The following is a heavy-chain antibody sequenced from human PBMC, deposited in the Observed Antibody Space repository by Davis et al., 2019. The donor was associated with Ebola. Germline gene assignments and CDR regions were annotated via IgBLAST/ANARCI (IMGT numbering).Heavy chain of an antibody. CDR3: ARAAGSTTLTAPSMDV. V-gene: IGHV3-11*01. D-gene: IGHD4-17*01. CDR2: ISGGGRTI. CDR1: GFTFSAYY. Sequence: GGSLRLSCAASGFTFSAYYMSWIRQAPGKGLEWVSYISGGGRTIYYADSVKGRFTISRDNAKNSLYLQMNSLRAEDTAVYYCARAAGSTTLTAPSMDVWGQGTTVTVSS. J-gene: IGHJ6*02.